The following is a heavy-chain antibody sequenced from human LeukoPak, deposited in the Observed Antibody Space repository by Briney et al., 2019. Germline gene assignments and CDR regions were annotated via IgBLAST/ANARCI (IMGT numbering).Heavy chain of an antibody. CDR2: MAFDVSNN. Sequence: GGSLRLSCAASGFPFTSSAVHWVRQAPGKGLEWVGIMAFDVSNNVYTDSVKGRFTISRDNSKNTVYLQMNSLRAEDTAVYYCAKETENHYFDYWGQGTLVTISS. D-gene: IGHD1-1*01. CDR3: AKETENHYFDY. V-gene: IGHV3-30*04. CDR1: GFPFTSSA. J-gene: IGHJ4*02.